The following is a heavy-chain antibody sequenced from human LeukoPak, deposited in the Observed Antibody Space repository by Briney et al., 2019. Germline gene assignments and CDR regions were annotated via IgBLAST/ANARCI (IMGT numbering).Heavy chain of an antibody. CDR2: ISAYNGNT. CDR3: ARDREWDLQSLRYFDS. D-gene: IGHD1-26*01. CDR1: GYTFTSYG. Sequence: ASVKVSCKASGYTFTSYGISWVRQAPGQGLEWMGWISAYNGNTNYAQKLQGRVTMTTDTSTSTAYMELRSLRSDDTAVYYCARDREWDLQSLRYFDSWGQGTLVTVSS. J-gene: IGHJ4*02. V-gene: IGHV1-18*01.